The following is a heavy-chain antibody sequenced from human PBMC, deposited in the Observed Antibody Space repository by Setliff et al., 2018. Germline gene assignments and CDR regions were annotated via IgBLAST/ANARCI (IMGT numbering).Heavy chain of an antibody. Sequence: PSETLSLTCTVSGDSISSGYYYWTWIRQSAGKGLEWIGHFYTSGNTNYNPSLKSRVTISVDTSKNQFSLKLSSVTAADTATYYCARGGPTLTISRVLVVPSFDPWGQGSRVTVSS. J-gene: IGHJ5*02. V-gene: IGHV4-61*09. CDR3: ARGGPTLTISRVLVVPSFDP. CDR1: GDSISSGYYY. CDR2: FYTSGNT. D-gene: IGHD3-3*01.